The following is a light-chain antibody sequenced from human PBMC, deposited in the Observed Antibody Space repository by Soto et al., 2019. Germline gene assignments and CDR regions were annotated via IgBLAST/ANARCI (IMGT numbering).Light chain of an antibody. J-gene: IGLJ1*01. Sequence: QSVLTQPASVSGSPGQSITISCTGTSSDVGGYDYVSWYQLHPGTAPQLLIYSDDQRPSGVPDRFSGSKSGTSASLAISGLQAEDEADYYCAAWDDSLSGYVFGTGTKVTVL. CDR2: SDD. CDR3: AAWDDSLSGYV. CDR1: SSDVGGYDY. V-gene: IGLV1-47*02.